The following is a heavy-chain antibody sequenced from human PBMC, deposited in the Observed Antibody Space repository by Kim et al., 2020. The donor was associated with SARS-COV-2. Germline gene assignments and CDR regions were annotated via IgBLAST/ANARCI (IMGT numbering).Heavy chain of an antibody. CDR3: ARQVPGAWDAFDI. V-gene: IGHV4-39*01. CDR2: IYYSGST. Sequence: SETLSLTCTVSGGSISSSSYYWGWIRQPPGKGLEWIGSIYYSGSTYYNPSLKSRVTISVDTSKNQFSLKLSSVTAADTAVYYCARQVPGAWDAFDIWGQGTMVTVSS. CDR1: GGSISSSSYY. D-gene: IGHD7-27*01. J-gene: IGHJ3*02.